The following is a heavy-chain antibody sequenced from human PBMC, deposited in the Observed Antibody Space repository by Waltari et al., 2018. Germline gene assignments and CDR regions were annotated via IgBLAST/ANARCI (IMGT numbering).Heavy chain of an antibody. CDR3: AKSIAARLNWFDP. D-gene: IGHD6-6*01. Sequence: EVQLLESGGGLVQPGGSLRLSCAASGFTFGSYAMSWVRQAPGKGLEWVSVVYSAGNTYYADSVQGRFTMSREYSKNTLYLQMNSLRAEDTAVYYCAKSIAARLNWFDPWGQGTLVTVSS. J-gene: IGHJ5*02. CDR1: GFTFGSYA. CDR2: VYSAGNT. V-gene: IGHV3-23*03.